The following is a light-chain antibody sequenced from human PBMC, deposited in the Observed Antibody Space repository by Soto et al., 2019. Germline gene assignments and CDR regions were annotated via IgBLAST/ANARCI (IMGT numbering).Light chain of an antibody. CDR3: QTWGTGAVV. V-gene: IGLV4-69*01. CDR2: LNSDGSH. J-gene: IGLJ2*01. CDR1: SGHSSYA. Sequence: QLVLTQSPSASASLGASVKITCTLSSGHSSYAIACHQQQPEKGPRYLMKLNSDGSHSKGDGIPDRFSGSSSGAERYLTIYSLQSEDEADYYCQTWGTGAVVFGGGTKLTVL.